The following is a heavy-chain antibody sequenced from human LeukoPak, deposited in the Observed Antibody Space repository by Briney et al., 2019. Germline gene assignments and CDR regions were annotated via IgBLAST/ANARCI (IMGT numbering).Heavy chain of an antibody. J-gene: IGHJ6*03. CDR3: SIHSRMADYGGNRGCDYYYMDV. V-gene: IGHV4-39*01. CDR1: GGSIGSSSYY. Sequence: SETLSLTCTVSGGSIGSSSYYWGWIRQPQGKGLEWIGEINHSGSTNYNPCIKSRVTISVDTSKSQFSLVLSTVTAADTAVYYCSIHSRMADYGGNRGCDYYYMDVWGKGTTVTISS. D-gene: IGHD4-23*01. CDR2: INHSGST.